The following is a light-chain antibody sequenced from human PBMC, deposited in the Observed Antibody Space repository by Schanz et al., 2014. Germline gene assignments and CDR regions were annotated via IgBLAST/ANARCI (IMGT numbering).Light chain of an antibody. CDR1: QLGYKY. CDR3: QAWDSSTFVV. J-gene: IGLJ2*01. V-gene: IGLV3-1*01. CDR2: QHT. Sequence: SYELTQPPSVSVSPGQTASITCSGDQLGYKYASWYQQKPRQSPVLVIYQHTKRPSGIPERFSGSNSGNTATLTISGTQAMDEADYYCQAWDSSTFVVFGGGTKLTVL.